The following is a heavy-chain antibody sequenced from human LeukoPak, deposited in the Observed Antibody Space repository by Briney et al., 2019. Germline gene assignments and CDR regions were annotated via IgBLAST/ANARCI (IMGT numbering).Heavy chain of an antibody. V-gene: IGHV4-4*02. J-gene: IGHJ4*02. CDR1: GGSISSTNW. CDR2: VHLSGRT. CDR3: ARDKFRGYFDY. D-gene: IGHD3-10*01. Sequence: SGTLSLTCGVSGGSISSTNWWTWVRQPPGEGLEWIGEVHLSGRTNYNPSLESRVTMSVDMSENHISLKLTSVTAADTAVYYCARDKFRGYFDYWGQGTLVTVSS.